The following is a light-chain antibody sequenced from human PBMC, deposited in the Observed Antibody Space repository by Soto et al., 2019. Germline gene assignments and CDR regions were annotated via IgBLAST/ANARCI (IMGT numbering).Light chain of an antibody. V-gene: IGKV1-6*01. CDR3: LQKYFYPFT. Sequence: AIQMTQSPSSRSASVGDRVTITCRASQCIRNDLDWFQQKPGKAPKLLIYAASNLQSGVPARFSGSGSGTDFTLTISSLQPEDFATYYCLQKYFYPFTFGPGTKVDIK. CDR2: AAS. CDR1: QCIRND. J-gene: IGKJ3*01.